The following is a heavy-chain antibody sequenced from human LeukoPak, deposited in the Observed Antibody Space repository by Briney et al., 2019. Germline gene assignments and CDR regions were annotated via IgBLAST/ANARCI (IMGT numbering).Heavy chain of an antibody. Sequence: GGSLRLSCAASGFTFSDYYMSWIRQAPGKGLEWVPYISSSGSTIYYADSVKGRFTISRDNAKNSLYLQMNSLRAEDTAVYYCARAAYCSSTSCYGDFDYWGQGTLVTVSS. J-gene: IGHJ4*02. CDR1: GFTFSDYY. CDR2: ISSSGSTI. CDR3: ARAAYCSSTSCYGDFDY. V-gene: IGHV3-11*01. D-gene: IGHD2-2*01.